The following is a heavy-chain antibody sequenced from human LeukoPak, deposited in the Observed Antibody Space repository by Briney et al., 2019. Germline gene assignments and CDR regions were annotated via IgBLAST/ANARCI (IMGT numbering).Heavy chain of an antibody. CDR2: IDPSGAST. J-gene: IGHJ5*02. CDR1: GYTFTNYY. Sequence: RASVKVSCKASGYTFTNYYIHWVRQAPGQGLEWMGLIDPSGASTSYAQNFQGRVTMTRDTPISTAYMELSRLRSDDTAVYYCAREEYYYDSSGSKPDWFDPWGQGTLVTVSS. D-gene: IGHD3-22*01. CDR3: AREEYYYDSSGSKPDWFDP. V-gene: IGHV1-46*01.